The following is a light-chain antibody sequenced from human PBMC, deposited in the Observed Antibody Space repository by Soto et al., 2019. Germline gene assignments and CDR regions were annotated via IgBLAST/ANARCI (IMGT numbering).Light chain of an antibody. Sequence: DIQMTQSPPSLSASVGDRVSMTCQASQDIANRLNWYQQKPGKGPKLLIYDASNLDAGVPSRFSANGSRTDFTFAITDLQPEDIATYSCQQYDDLPQVTFGPGTKVD. CDR3: QQYDDLPQVT. J-gene: IGKJ3*01. CDR1: QDIANR. CDR2: DAS. V-gene: IGKV1-33*01.